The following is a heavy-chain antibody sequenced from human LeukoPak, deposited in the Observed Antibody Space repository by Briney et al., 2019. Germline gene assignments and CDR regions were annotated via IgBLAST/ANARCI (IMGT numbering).Heavy chain of an antibody. CDR1: GFTFSSYS. CDR2: ISSSSSYI. CDR3: VRDLRIAAAGIDY. D-gene: IGHD6-13*01. Sequence: GGSLRLSCAASGFTFSSYSMNWVRQAPGKGLEWVSSISSSSSYIYYADSVKGRFTISRDNAKNSLYLQMNSLRAEDTAVYYCVRDLRIAAAGIDYWGQGTLVTVSS. J-gene: IGHJ4*02. V-gene: IGHV3-21*01.